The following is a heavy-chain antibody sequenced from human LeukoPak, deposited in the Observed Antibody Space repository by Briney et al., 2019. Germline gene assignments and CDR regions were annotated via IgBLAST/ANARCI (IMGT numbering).Heavy chain of an antibody. CDR1: GFTFDTYG. V-gene: IGHV3-30*18. D-gene: IGHD2-21*01. CDR3: AKEKAIATINYGLDV. CDR2: IAYDGSNK. J-gene: IGHJ6*02. Sequence: PGRSLRLSCAASGFTFDTYGMLWVRQAPGKGLEWVAVIAYDGSNKIYADSVKGRFTISRDNSKNTLYLQMNSLRGEDTAVYYCAKEKAIATINYGLDVWGQGTTVTVSS.